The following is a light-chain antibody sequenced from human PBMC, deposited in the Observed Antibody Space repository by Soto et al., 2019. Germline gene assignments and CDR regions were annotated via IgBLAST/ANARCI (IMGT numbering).Light chain of an antibody. CDR1: QSVSSSY. V-gene: IGKV3-20*01. CDR2: GAS. CDR3: QQYGSSPPIT. Sequence: EIVLTQSPGTLSLSPGERATLSCRASQSVSSSYLAWYQQKPGQAPGLLIYGASSRATGIPDRFSGSGSGTDFTLTISRLEPEDFAVYYCQQYGSSPPITFGQRTRLEIK. J-gene: IGKJ5*01.